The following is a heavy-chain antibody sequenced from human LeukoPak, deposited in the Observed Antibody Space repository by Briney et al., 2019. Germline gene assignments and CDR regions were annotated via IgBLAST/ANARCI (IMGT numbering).Heavy chain of an antibody. Sequence: SETLSLTCTVSGGSISSSSYYWGWIRQPPGKGLEWIGSIYYSGSTYYNPSLKSRVTISVDTSKNQFSLKLSSVTAADTAVYYCASHDFWSGYHFDYWGQGTLVTVSS. V-gene: IGHV4-39*01. CDR1: GGSISSSSYY. J-gene: IGHJ4*02. CDR3: ASHDFWSGYHFDY. CDR2: IYYSGST. D-gene: IGHD3-3*01.